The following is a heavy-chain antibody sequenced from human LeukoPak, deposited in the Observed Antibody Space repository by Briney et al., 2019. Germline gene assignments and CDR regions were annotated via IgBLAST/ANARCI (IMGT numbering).Heavy chain of an antibody. J-gene: IGHJ4*02. Sequence: ASVKVSCKASGFTFTSSAMQWVRQARGQRVEGIGWIVVGSGNTNYAQKFQETVTINSDMSTSTAYMKLSSLRSEDTAVCYCAAEGVYYDNNPDPGHLDYWGQGTLVTVSS. D-gene: IGHD3-22*01. V-gene: IGHV1-58*02. CDR1: GFTFTSSA. CDR2: IVVGSGNT. CDR3: AAEGVYYDNNPDPGHLDY.